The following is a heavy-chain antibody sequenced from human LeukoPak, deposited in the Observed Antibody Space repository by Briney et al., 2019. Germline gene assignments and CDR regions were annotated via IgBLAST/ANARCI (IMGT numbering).Heavy chain of an antibody. CDR3: ARGAAALYRAFDI. CDR1: GYSFTSYW. J-gene: IGHJ3*02. D-gene: IGHD6-13*01. CDR2: IYPGDSDT. Sequence: PGEPLKISCKGSGYSFTSYWIGWVRQMPGKGLEWMGIIYPGDSDTRYSPSFQGQVTISADKSISTAYLQWSSLKASDTAMYYCARGAAALYRAFDIWGQGTMVTVSS. V-gene: IGHV5-51*01.